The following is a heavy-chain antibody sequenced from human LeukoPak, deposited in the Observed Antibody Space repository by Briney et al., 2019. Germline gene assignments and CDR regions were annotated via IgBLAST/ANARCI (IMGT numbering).Heavy chain of an antibody. D-gene: IGHD3-10*01. CDR3: ARGMTIPDS. V-gene: IGHV3-23*01. CDR1: GFTFSSYA. Sequence: GGSLRLSCAASGFTFSSYAITWVREAPGKGQEWVSSISDSGTGTYYADSVKGRFSISRDNAKNTVYLQMNSLRAEDTAVYYCARGMTIPDSWGQGTVLTVSS. J-gene: IGHJ4*02. CDR2: ISDSGTGT.